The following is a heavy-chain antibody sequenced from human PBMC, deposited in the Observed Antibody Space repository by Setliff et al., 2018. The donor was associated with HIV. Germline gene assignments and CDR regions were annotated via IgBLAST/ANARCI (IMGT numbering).Heavy chain of an antibody. CDR2: IYHSEYT. CDR3: ARGHCSGTNCYGVDYYGMDV. D-gene: IGHD2-2*01. J-gene: IGHJ6*02. CDR1: GGSISSDNW. Sequence: SETLSLTCAVSGGSISSDNWWTWVRQPSGKGLEWIGEIYHSEYTNYNASLKSRVSMSVDKSKNQFSLKLTSVTAADTAVYYCARGHCSGTNCYGVDYYGMDVWGQGTTVTVSS. V-gene: IGHV4-4*02.